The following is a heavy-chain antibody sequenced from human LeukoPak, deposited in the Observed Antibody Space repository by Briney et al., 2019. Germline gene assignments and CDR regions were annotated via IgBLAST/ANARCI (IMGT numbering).Heavy chain of an antibody. Sequence: ASVKVSCKASGGTFSSYVINWVRQATGQGLEWMGWMNPNSGNTGYAQKFQGRVTITRNTSISTAYMELSSLRSEDTAVYYCAKATYNAGAAAIVLKLVERTSYFDNWGQGILVTVSS. CDR3: AKATYNAGAAAIVLKLVERTSYFDN. V-gene: IGHV1-8*03. J-gene: IGHJ4*02. CDR1: GGTFSSYV. CDR2: MNPNSGNT. D-gene: IGHD2-8*02.